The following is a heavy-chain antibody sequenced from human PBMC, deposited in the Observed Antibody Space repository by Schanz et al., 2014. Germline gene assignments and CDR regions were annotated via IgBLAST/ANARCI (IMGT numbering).Heavy chain of an antibody. CDR2: ISVYTSNT. Sequence: QIQLVQSGPEVKKPGATVKVSCKASGYTFTTYAMSWVRQAPGQGLEWVGWISVYTSNTKYGQKVQGRVTMTADTSTNTAYMELRSLRSDDTAVYYCAKAEYDILTDSYSRLDPWGQGTLVTVSS. CDR1: GYTFTTYA. V-gene: IGHV1-18*01. J-gene: IGHJ5*02. D-gene: IGHD3-9*01. CDR3: AKAEYDILTDSYSRLDP.